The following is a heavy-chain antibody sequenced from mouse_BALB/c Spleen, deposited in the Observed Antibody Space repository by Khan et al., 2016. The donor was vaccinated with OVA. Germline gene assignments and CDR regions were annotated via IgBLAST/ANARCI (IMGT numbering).Heavy chain of an antibody. CDR1: GYSITSDYA. V-gene: IGHV3-2*02. CDR2: ISYSGST. D-gene: IGHD3-3*01. J-gene: IGHJ3*01. CDR3: AGGRTY. Sequence: EVQLQESGPGLVKPSQSLSLTCTVTGYSITSDYAWNWIRQFPGNKLEWMGYISYSGSTSYTPSLKSRISITRDTSKNLFFLQLDSVTTEDTATYYCAGGRTYWGQGTLVTVSA.